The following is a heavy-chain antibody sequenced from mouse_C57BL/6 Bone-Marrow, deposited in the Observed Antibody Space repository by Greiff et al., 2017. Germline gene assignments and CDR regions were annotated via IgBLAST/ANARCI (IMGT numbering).Heavy chain of an antibody. CDR1: GFPFSSYG. CDR2: ISSGGSYT. Sequence: EVKLMESGGDLVKPGGSLKLSCAASGFPFSSYGMSWVRQTPDKRLEWVATISSGGSYTYYPDSVKGRFTISRDNAKNTLYLQMSRLKSEDTAMYYCARQGTWFAYWGQGTLVTVSA. CDR3: ARQGTWFAY. V-gene: IGHV5-6*01. J-gene: IGHJ3*01.